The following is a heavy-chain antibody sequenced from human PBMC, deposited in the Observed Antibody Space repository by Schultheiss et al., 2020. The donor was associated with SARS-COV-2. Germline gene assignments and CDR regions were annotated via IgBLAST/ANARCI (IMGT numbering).Heavy chain of an antibody. CDR1: GGSFSGHY. J-gene: IGHJ3*02. Sequence: SETLSLTCAVYGGSFSGHYWTWIRQPPGKGLEWIGEINHSGSTNYNPSLKSRVTISVDTSKNQFSLKLSSVTAADTAVYYCARPRSSGYRAYAFDIWGQGTMVTVSS. CDR2: INHSGST. CDR3: ARPRSSGYRAYAFDI. D-gene: IGHD3-22*01. V-gene: IGHV4-34*01.